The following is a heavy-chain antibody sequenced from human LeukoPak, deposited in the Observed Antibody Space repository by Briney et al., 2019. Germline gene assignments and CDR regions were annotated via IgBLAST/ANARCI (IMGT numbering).Heavy chain of an antibody. D-gene: IGHD3-22*01. CDR2: LSGSGTTT. Sequence: GGSLRLSCAASGFTFSDYAMSWVRQVPGKGLEWVSTLSGSGTTTFYANSVKGRFTISRDSSKDTLYLQMNSLRAADTALYYCTKDYDTVGYYSSDYWGQGTLVTVSS. J-gene: IGHJ4*02. CDR1: GFTFSDYA. V-gene: IGHV3-23*01. CDR3: TKDYDTVGYYSSDY.